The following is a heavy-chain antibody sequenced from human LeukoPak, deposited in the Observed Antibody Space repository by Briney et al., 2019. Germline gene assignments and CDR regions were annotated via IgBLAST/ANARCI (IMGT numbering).Heavy chain of an antibody. CDR2: IYYSGST. Sequence: SETLSLTCTVSGGSISSSSYYWGWIRQPPGKGLGWIGSIYYSGSTYYNPSLKSRVTISEDTSKNQFSMKLSSVTAADTAVYYCARGITIRAANWFDPWGQGTLVTVSS. V-gene: IGHV4-39*07. D-gene: IGHD3-9*01. CDR1: GGSISSSSYY. J-gene: IGHJ5*02. CDR3: ARGITIRAANWFDP.